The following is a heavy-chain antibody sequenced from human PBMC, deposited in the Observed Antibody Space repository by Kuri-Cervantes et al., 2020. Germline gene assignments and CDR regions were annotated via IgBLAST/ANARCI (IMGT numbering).Heavy chain of an antibody. V-gene: IGHV3-13*01. CDR2: IGTAGDT. D-gene: IGHD4-17*01. CDR1: GFTFSSYD. CDR3: ARDQTTVTTMASKSDAFDI. J-gene: IGHJ3*02. Sequence: GESLKISCAAPGFTFSSYDMHWVRQATGKGLEWVSAIGTAGDTYYPGSVKGRFTISRENAKNSLYLQMNSLRAGDTAVYYCARDQTTVTTMASKSDAFDIWGQGTMVTVSS.